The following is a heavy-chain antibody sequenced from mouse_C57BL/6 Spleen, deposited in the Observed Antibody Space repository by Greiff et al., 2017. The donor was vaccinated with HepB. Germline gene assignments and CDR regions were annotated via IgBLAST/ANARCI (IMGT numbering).Heavy chain of an antibody. CDR2: ISSGSSTI. CDR1: GFTFSDYG. D-gene: IGHD4-1*01. CDR3: ARFDNWDYYAMDY. Sequence: EVQVVESGGGLVKPGGSLKLSCAASGFTFSDYGMHWVRQAPEKGLEWVAYISSGSSTIYYADTVKGRFTISRDNAKNTLFLQMTSLRSEDTAMYYCARFDNWDYYAMDYWGQGTSVTVSS. J-gene: IGHJ4*01. V-gene: IGHV5-17*01.